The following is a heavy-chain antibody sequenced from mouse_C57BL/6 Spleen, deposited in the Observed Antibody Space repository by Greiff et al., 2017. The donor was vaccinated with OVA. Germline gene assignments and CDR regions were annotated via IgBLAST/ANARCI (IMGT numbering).Heavy chain of an antibody. V-gene: IGHV10-3*01. D-gene: IGHD2-4*01. CDR1: GFTFNTYA. CDR2: IRSKSSNYAT. J-gene: IGHJ4*01. CDR3: VGPYYDYDVDYAMDY. Sequence: EVQGVESGGGLVQPKGSLKLSCAASGFTFNTYAMHWVRQAPGKGLECVARIRSKSSNYATYYADSVKDRFTISRDDSQSMLYLQMNNLKTEDTAMYYCVGPYYDYDVDYAMDYWGQGTSVTVSS.